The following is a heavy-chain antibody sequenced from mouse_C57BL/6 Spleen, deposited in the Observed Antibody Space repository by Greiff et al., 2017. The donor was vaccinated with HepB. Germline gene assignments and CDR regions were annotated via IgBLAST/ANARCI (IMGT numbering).Heavy chain of an antibody. V-gene: IGHV1-59*01. CDR2: IDPSDSYT. J-gene: IGHJ1*03. CDR3: ARGGGTTVDWYFDV. CDR1: GYTFTSYW. D-gene: IGHD1-1*01. Sequence: VQLQQPGAELVRPGTSVKLSCKASGYTFTSYWMHWVKQRPGQGLEWIGVIDPSDSYTNYNQKFKGKATLTVDTSSSTAYMQLISLPSEDSAVYYCARGGGTTVDWYFDVWGTGTTVTVSS.